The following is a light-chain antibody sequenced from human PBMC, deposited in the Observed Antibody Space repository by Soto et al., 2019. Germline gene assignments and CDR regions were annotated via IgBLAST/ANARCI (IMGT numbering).Light chain of an antibody. Sequence: EIKVTQSPATLSLSVGDRVTLTCRASQTISTWLAWYQQKPGKAPELLIYDASTLESGVPSRFSGSGSGTEFSLTISSLQPDDFATFYCQHYSSFSRTFGQGTKVHIK. CDR3: QHYSSFSRT. V-gene: IGKV1-5*01. CDR1: QTISTW. CDR2: DAS. J-gene: IGKJ1*01.